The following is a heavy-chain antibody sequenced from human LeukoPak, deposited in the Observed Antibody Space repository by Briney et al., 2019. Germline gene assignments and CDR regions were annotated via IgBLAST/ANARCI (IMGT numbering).Heavy chain of an antibody. CDR1: LYRSFIKW. Sequence: GESLKISCKGALYRSFIKWFCRVRQMPGRVLEWMGIIYPGDSDTRYSPSFLGQVTISADESTNIAYLQWTSLETSDSAMYFCARQDVHYVTGYTASWFDPWGQGTLVTVAS. V-gene: IGHV5-51*01. J-gene: IGHJ5*02. CDR2: IYPGDSDT. CDR3: ARQDVHYVTGYTASWFDP. D-gene: IGHD3-9*01.